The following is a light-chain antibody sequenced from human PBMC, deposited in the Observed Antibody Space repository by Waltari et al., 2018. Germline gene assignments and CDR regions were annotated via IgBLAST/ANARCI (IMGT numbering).Light chain of an antibody. CDR2: KDI. CDR1: ILAKKY. CDR3: YSAADNHRVL. J-gene: IGLJ2*01. V-gene: IGLV3-27*01. Sequence: SSELTQPASVSVSLGQTAVITCSGNILAKKYGRWFQQKPGQAPVLFIYKDIDRPSGIPDRFSGSSSGTTLTLTISGAQVEDEAAYYCYSAADNHRVLFGGGTKLTVL.